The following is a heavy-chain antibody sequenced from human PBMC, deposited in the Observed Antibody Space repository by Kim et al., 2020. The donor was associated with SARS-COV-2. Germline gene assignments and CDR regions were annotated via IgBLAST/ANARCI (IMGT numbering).Heavy chain of an antibody. CDR2: IYYSGST. J-gene: IGHJ4*02. CDR1: GGSISSSSYY. V-gene: IGHV4-39*01. D-gene: IGHD4-17*01. Sequence: SETLSLACTVSGGSISSSSYYWGWIRQPPGKGLEWIGSIYYSGSTYYNPSLKSRVTISVDTSKNQFSLKLSSVTAADTAVYYCAGRNYGDYWILGIYYFDYWGQGTLVTVSS. CDR3: AGRNYGDYWILGIYYFDY.